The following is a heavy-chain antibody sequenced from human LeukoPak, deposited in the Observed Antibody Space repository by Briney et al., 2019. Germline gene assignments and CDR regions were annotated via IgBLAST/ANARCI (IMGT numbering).Heavy chain of an antibody. CDR3: AKGDILTGYSPFDY. J-gene: IGHJ4*02. D-gene: IGHD3-9*01. CDR1: GFTFSSYA. CDR2: ISGSGGST. V-gene: IGHV3-23*01. Sequence: PGGSLRLSCAASGFTFSSYAMSWVRQAPGKGLEWVSAISGSGGSTYYADSVKGRFTTSRDNSKNTLYLQMNSLRAEDTAVYYCAKGDILTGYSPFDYWGQGTLVTVSS.